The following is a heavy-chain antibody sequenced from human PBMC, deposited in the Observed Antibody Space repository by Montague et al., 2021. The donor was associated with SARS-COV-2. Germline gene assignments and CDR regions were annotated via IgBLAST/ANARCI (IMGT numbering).Heavy chain of an antibody. CDR2: IDWDDDK. V-gene: IGHV2-70*11. J-gene: IGHJ6*02. CDR1: GFSLSTSGMC. Sequence: PALVKPTQTLTLTCTFSGFSLSTSGMCVSWIRQPPGRALEWLARIDWDDDKYYSTSLQTRLTISKDTSNNQVVLTLTNLDPVDTATYYCARRTYGIWTGYDYGMDYWGQGTTVTVSS. CDR3: ARRTYGIWTGYDYGMDY. D-gene: IGHD3-9*01.